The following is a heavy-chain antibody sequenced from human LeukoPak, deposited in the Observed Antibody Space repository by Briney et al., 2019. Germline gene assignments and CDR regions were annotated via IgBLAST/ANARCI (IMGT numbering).Heavy chain of an antibody. V-gene: IGHV1-18*01. CDR3: ARDGCVGWFGELSPFCYYYYYMDV. CDR1: GYTFTSYG. J-gene: IGHJ6*03. D-gene: IGHD3-10*01. Sequence: ASVKVSCKASGYTFTSYGISWVRQAPGQGLEWMGWISAYNGNTNYAQKLQGRVTMTTDTSTSTAYMELRSLRSDDTAVYYCARDGCVGWFGELSPFCYYYYYMDVWGKGTTVTVSS. CDR2: ISAYNGNT.